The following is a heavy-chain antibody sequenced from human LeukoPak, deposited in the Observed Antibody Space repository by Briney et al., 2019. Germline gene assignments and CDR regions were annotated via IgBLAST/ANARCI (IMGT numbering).Heavy chain of an antibody. CDR1: GFTFSSYA. J-gene: IGHJ4*02. V-gene: IGHV3-23*01. Sequence: GGSLRLSCAASGFTFSSYAMSWVRQAPGNGLEWVSAISGSGGSTYYADSVKGRFTISRDNSKNTLYLQMNSLRAEDTAVYYCAKVVVVPAAGKRLYYFDYWGQGTLVTVSS. D-gene: IGHD2-2*01. CDR3: AKVVVVPAAGKRLYYFDY. CDR2: ISGSGGST.